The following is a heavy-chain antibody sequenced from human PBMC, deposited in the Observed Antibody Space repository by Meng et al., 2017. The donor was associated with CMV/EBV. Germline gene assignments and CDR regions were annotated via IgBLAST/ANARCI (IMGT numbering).Heavy chain of an antibody. V-gene: IGHV1-69*01. Sequence: WVRHAPGQGLVWMGGVIPLFGTANDAPKFRGRVTVPADQSRGTTYREMSSLRSEDTAVYYCARDRTPLDIVVVPAATLNWFDPWGQGTLVTVSS. J-gene: IGHJ5*02. CDR2: VIPLFGTA. D-gene: IGHD2-2*01. CDR3: ARDRTPLDIVVVPAATLNWFDP.